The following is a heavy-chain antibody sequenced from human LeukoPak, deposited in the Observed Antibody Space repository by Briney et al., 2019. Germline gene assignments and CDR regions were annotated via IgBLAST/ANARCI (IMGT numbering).Heavy chain of an antibody. CDR3: ARDFYPYGSSNFDY. CDR2: ISSGSSYI. D-gene: IGHD3-10*01. J-gene: IGHJ4*02. CDR1: GFTFSSYS. V-gene: IGHV3-21*01. Sequence: GGSLRLSCAASGFTFSSYSMNWVRQAPGKGLEWVSSISSGSSYIYYADSVKGRFTISRDNAKNSLYLQMNSLRAEDTAVYYCARDFYPYGSSNFDYWGQGTLVTVSS.